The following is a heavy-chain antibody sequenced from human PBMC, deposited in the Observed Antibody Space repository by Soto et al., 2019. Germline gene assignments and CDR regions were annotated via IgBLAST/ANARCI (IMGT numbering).Heavy chain of an antibody. CDR1: GGSFSGYY. D-gene: IGHD6-6*01. J-gene: IGHJ6*02. V-gene: IGHV4-34*01. Sequence: ETLSLTCAVYGGSFSGYYWSWIRQPPGKGLEWIGEINHSGSTNYNPSLKSRVTISVDTSKNQFSLKLSSVTAADTAVYYCARFPGIAARPNYYYYGMDVWGQGTTVTVSS. CDR3: ARFPGIAARPNYYYYGMDV. CDR2: INHSGST.